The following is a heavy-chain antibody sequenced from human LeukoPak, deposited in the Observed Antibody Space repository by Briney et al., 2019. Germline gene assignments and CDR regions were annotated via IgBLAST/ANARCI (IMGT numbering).Heavy chain of an antibody. Sequence: ASLKVSCKTSGYTFGVTRVRQAPGQGLEWVGWISAYDGNTNYAPKFQGRVAMTTDTSTNTAYMELRSLRSDDTAIYYCARTCPMMFCSSSFFDPWGQGTLVTVSS. CDR1: GYTFG. CDR3: ARTCPMMFCSSSFFDP. D-gene: IGHD2-2*01. CDR2: ISAYDGNT. V-gene: IGHV1-18*01. J-gene: IGHJ5*02.